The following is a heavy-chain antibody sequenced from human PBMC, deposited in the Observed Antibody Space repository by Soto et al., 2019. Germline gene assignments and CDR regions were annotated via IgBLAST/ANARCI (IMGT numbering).Heavy chain of an antibody. D-gene: IGHD3-22*01. CDR3: AKEPRTYYYDSSGYYYFDY. CDR1: GFTFSNYA. CDR2: ISGSGGST. J-gene: IGHJ4*02. Sequence: GGSLRLSCAASGFTFSNYAMHWVRRAPGKGLEWVSAISGSGGSTYYADSVKGRFTISRDNSKNTLYLQMNSLRAEDTAVYYSAKEPRTYYYDSSGYYYFDYWGQGTLVTVSS. V-gene: IGHV3-23*01.